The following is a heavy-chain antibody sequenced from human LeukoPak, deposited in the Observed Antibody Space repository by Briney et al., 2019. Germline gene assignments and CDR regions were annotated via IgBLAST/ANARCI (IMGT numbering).Heavy chain of an antibody. V-gene: IGHV4-4*07. Sequence: PSETLSLTCTVSGGSISSYYWSWIRQPAGKGLEWIGRIYTSGSTNYNPSLKSRVTISVDTSKNQFSLKLSSVTAADTAVYYCARVLYSSGWSLNLFDPWGQGTLVTVSS. CDR1: GGSISSYY. D-gene: IGHD6-19*01. CDR2: IYTSGST. CDR3: ARVLYSSGWSLNLFDP. J-gene: IGHJ5*02.